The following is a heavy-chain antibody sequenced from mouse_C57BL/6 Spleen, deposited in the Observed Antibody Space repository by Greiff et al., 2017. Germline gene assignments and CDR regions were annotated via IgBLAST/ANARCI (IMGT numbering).Heavy chain of an antibody. CDR2: INPNNGGT. J-gene: IGHJ3*01. D-gene: IGHD1-1*01. CDR1: GYTFTDYN. V-gene: IGHV1-22*01. Sequence: EVQLQQSGPELVKPGASVKMSCKASGYTFTDYNMHWVKQSHGKSLEWIGYINPNNGGTSYNQKFKGKATVTVNKSSSTAYMEFRSLTSEDSAVYYCARGHYFGISPFAYWGQGTLVTVSA. CDR3: ARGHYFGISPFAY.